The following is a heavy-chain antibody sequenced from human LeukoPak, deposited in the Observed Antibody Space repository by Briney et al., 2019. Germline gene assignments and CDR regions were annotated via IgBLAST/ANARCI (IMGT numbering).Heavy chain of an antibody. D-gene: IGHD3-22*01. CDR1: GYTFTSYG. J-gene: IGHJ4*02. Sequence: ASVKVSCKASGYTFTSYGISWVRQAPGQGLEWMGWISAYNGNTNYAQELQGRVTMTTDTSTSTAYMELRSLRSDDTAVYYCARDLGDYDSSGCDYWGQGTLVTVSS. CDR2: ISAYNGNT. V-gene: IGHV1-18*01. CDR3: ARDLGDYDSSGCDY.